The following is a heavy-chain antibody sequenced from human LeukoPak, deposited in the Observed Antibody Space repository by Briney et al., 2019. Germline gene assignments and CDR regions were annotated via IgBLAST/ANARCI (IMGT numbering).Heavy chain of an antibody. J-gene: IGHJ4*02. V-gene: IGHV1-46*01. CDR2: INPSGGST. Sequence: ASVKVSCKASGYTFTSYYMHWVRQAPGQGLEWMGIINPSGGSTSYAQKFQGRVTMTRDTSTSTVYMELSSLRSEDTAVYYCARDFGRVAATGYFDYWGQGTLVTVSS. CDR1: GYTFTSYY. CDR3: ARDFGRVAATGYFDY. D-gene: IGHD6-19*01.